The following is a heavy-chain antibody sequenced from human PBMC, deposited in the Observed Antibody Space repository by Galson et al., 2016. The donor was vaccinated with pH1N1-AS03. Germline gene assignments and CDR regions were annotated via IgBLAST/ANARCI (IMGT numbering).Heavy chain of an antibody. CDR3: AREPSGKLGNYFDY. D-gene: IGHD3-10*01. V-gene: IGHV3-7*03. CDR2: IKQDGSEK. Sequence: SLRLSCAASGFTFSSYWMSWVRQAPGKGLEWVANIKQDGSEKYHVDSVKGRFTISRDNAKNSLYLQMNSLRAEDTAVYYCAREPSGKLGNYFDYWGQGTLVTVSS. CDR1: GFTFSSYW. J-gene: IGHJ4*02.